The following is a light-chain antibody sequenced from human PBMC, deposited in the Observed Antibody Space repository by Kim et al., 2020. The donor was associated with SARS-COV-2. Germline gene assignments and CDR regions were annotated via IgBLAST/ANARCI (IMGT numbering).Light chain of an antibody. J-gene: IGLJ3*02. Sequence: SPGPAVPISCYGASNTVSGYTYVSWYQQHPGKAPRLVIYKVSKRPSGVPARFSGSRSGKTSSLTISGLQPEDVADYYCCSYAGSWVFGGGTQLTVL. CDR3: CSYAGSWV. V-gene: IGLV2-11*01. CDR2: KVS. CDR1: SNTVSGYTY.